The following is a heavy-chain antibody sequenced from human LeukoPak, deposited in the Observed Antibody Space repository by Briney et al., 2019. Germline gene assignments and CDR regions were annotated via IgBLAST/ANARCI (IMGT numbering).Heavy chain of an antibody. D-gene: IGHD2-2*01. V-gene: IGHV1-18*01. CDR1: GYTFTSYG. CDR3: ARSDCSSTSCPGDY. J-gene: IGHJ4*02. CDR2: ISAYNGNT. Sequence: ASEKVSCKASGYTFTSYGISWVRQAPGQGLQWMGWISAYNGNTNYAQKLQGRVTMTTDTSTSTAYMELRSLRSDDTAVYYCARSDCSSTSCPGDYWGQGTLVTVSS.